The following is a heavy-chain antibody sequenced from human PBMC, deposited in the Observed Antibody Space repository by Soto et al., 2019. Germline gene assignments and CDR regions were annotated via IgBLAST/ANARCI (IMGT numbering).Heavy chain of an antibody. CDR2: IYSGGST. Sequence: QPGGSLRLSCAASGFTVSSNYMSWVRQAPGKGLEWVSVIYSGGSTYYADSVKGRFTISRDNSKNTLYLQMNSLRAEDTAVYYCASSRDYYYYGMDVWGQGTTVTVSS. D-gene: IGHD6-13*01. CDR3: ASSRDYYYYGMDV. V-gene: IGHV3-53*05. J-gene: IGHJ6*02. CDR1: GFTVSSNY.